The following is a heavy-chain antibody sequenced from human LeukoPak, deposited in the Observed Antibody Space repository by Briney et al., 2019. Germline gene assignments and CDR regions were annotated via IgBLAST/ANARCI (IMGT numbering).Heavy chain of an antibody. J-gene: IGHJ4*02. Sequence: GGSLRLSCATSGFTFSNHWMTWVRQTPGKGLEWVANIKQDGSVKKYLDSVKGRFTISRDNAKSSLSLQMNNLRADDTAVYFCAREGYYVLDSWGQGTLVTVSS. V-gene: IGHV3-7*01. CDR2: IKQDGSVK. CDR1: GFTFSNHW. CDR3: AREGYYVLDS. D-gene: IGHD1-26*01.